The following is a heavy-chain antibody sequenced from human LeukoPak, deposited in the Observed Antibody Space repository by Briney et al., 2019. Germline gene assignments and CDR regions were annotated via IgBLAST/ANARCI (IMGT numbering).Heavy chain of an antibody. V-gene: IGHV3-73*01. CDR1: GFTFSGSA. D-gene: IGHD2-2*03. J-gene: IGHJ5*02. Sequence: GGSLRLSCAASGFTFSGSAMHWVRQASGKGLEWVGRIRSKANSYATAYAASVKGRFTISRDDSKNTAYLQMNSLRAEDTAVYYCAKEMDIVVVPAAMDWFDPWGQGTLVTVSS. CDR2: IRSKANSYAT. CDR3: AKEMDIVVVPAAMDWFDP.